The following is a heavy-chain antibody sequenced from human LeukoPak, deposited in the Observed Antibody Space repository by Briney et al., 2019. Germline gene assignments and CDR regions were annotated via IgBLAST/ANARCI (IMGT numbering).Heavy chain of an antibody. CDR1: GFTFSSYA. CDR3: AKGRYCSSTSCYTGMRGNWFDP. D-gene: IGHD2-2*02. Sequence: QAGGSLRLSCAASGFTFSSYAMSWVRQAPGKGLEWVSAISGSGGSTYYADSVRGRFTISRDNSKNTLYLQMNSLRAEDTAVYYCAKGRYCSSTSCYTGMRGNWFDPWGQGTLVTVSS. V-gene: IGHV3-23*01. J-gene: IGHJ5*02. CDR2: ISGSGGST.